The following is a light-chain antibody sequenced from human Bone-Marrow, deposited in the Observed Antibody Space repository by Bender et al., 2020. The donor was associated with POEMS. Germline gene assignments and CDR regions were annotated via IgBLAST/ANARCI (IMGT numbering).Light chain of an antibody. CDR2: SSH. Sequence: QSVLTQPPSASGTPGQRVTISCSGGSSNIGAHAVNWYQHLPGTAPKLLIYSSHRRPSEVPDRFAGSRSGTSASLAIRGLQSEAEGDYYCGVWDDSLKGWVFGGETKLTVL. CDR3: GVWDDSLKGWV. J-gene: IGLJ3*02. CDR1: SSNIGAHA. V-gene: IGLV1-44*01.